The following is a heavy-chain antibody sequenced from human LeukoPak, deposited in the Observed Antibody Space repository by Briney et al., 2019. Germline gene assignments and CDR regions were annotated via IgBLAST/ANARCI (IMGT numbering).Heavy chain of an antibody. CDR3: ARSSGSYGVFSY. Sequence: ASVKVSCKASGYTFTSYYMHWVRQAPGQGLEWMGIINPSGGSTSYAQKFQGRVTMTRDMSTSTVYMELSSLRSEDTAVYYCARSSGSYGVFSYWGQGTLVTVSS. CDR1: GYTFTSYY. CDR2: INPSGGST. D-gene: IGHD1-26*01. J-gene: IGHJ4*02. V-gene: IGHV1-46*01.